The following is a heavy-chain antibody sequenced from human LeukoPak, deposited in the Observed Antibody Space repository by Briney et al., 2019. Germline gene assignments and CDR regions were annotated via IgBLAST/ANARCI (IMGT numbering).Heavy chain of an antibody. CDR3: ARLSSTYCSRGSCFPYFFDS. J-gene: IGHJ4*02. CDR1: GFTFSDYY. V-gene: IGHV3-11*04. CDR2: ISSSGSTI. Sequence: GGSLRLSCAASGFTFSDYYMSWIRQAPGKGLEWVSYISSSGSTIYYADSVKGRFTISRDNAKNSVSLQMNSLRAEDTAVYYCARLSSTYCSRGSCFPYFFDSWGQGTLVSVSS. D-gene: IGHD2-15*01.